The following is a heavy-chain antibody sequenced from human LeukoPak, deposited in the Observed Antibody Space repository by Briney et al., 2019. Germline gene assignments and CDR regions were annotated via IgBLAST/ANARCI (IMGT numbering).Heavy chain of an antibody. J-gene: IGHJ4*02. Sequence: GGSLRLSCAASGFTYSSYWMHWVRQAPGKGLVWVSRINSDGSSTSYADSVKGRFTISRDNAKNTLYLQVNSLRAEDTAVYYCAGIAAGRFDYWGQGTLVTVSS. CDR2: INSDGSST. V-gene: IGHV3-74*01. CDR3: AGIAAGRFDY. CDR1: GFTYSSYW. D-gene: IGHD6-13*01.